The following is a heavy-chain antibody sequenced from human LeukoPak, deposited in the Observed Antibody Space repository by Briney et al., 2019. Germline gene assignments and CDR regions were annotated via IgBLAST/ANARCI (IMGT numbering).Heavy chain of an antibody. CDR3: AKDWIQFNRVFDCFDS. J-gene: IGHJ4*02. Sequence: WGSLRLSCAASGFPFETNAMSWVRQAPGKGLEWVATIGNTETFYADSVTGRFTISRDNSKNTVNLQMNRLRVEDTAIYHCAKDWIQFNRVFDCFDSWGQGTLVTVSS. D-gene: IGHD5-18*01. CDR1: GFPFETNA. V-gene: IGHV3-23*01. CDR2: IGNTET.